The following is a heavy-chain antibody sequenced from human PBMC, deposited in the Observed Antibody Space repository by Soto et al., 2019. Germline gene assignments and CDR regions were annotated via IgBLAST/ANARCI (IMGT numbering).Heavy chain of an antibody. CDR2: IIPILGIA. Sequence: GASVKVSCKASGGTFSSYTISWGRQAPGQGLEWMGRIIPILGIANYAQKFQGRVTITADKSTSTAYMELSSLRSEDTAVYYCARGSTVTTGPIDYWGQGTLVTV. D-gene: IGHD4-17*01. CDR3: ARGSTVTTGPIDY. CDR1: GGTFSSYT. V-gene: IGHV1-69*02. J-gene: IGHJ4*02.